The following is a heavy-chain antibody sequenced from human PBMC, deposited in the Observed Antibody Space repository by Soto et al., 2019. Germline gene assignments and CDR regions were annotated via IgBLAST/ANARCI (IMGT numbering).Heavy chain of an antibody. Sequence: QVQLVESGGGVVQPGTSLRLSCTASGFTFSHYGMHWVRQAPGKGLGWVADIWHDGNSKYYADSVKGRLTISRDNSRNTIYLQMNSLRADDTAVYYCERYKWYCYSDSYPPRWFGPWGQGTMVTVSS. D-gene: IGHD1-26*01. CDR1: GFTFSHYG. CDR2: IWHDGNSK. V-gene: IGHV3-33*01. J-gene: IGHJ5*02. CDR3: ERYKWYCYSDSYPPRWFGP.